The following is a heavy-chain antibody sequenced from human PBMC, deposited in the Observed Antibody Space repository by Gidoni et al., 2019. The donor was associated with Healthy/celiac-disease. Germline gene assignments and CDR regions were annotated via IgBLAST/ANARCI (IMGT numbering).Heavy chain of an antibody. D-gene: IGHD4-17*01. V-gene: IGHV3-30*01. CDR2: ISYDGSNK. CDR1: GFTFSSYA. CDR3: ARGHYGDYYYYGMDV. J-gene: IGHJ6*02. Sequence: QVQLVASGGGVVQPGRSLRLSCAASGFTFSSYAMHWVRQAPGKGLEWVAVISYDGSNKYSADSVKGRFTISRDNSKNTLYLQMNSLRAEDTAVYYCARGHYGDYYYYGMDVWGQGTTVTVSS.